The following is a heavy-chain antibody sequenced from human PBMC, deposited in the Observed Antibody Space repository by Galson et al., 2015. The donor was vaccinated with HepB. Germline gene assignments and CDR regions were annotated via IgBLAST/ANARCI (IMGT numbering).Heavy chain of an antibody. CDR2: ISGSGGST. CDR1: GFTFSSYA. D-gene: IGHD2-2*01. J-gene: IGHJ5*02. Sequence: SLRLSCAASGFTFSSYAMSWVRQAPGKGLEWVSAISGSGGSTYYADSVKGRFTISRDNSKNTLYLQMNSLRAEDTAVYYCARGDVVVPAAMTVFSGFDPWGQGTLVTVSS. V-gene: IGHV3-23*01. CDR3: ARGDVVVPAAMTVFSGFDP.